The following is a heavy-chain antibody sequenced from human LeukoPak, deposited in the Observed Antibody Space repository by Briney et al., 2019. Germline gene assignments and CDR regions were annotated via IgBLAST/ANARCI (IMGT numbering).Heavy chain of an antibody. V-gene: IGHV3-66*01. CDR1: GFTLRSYT. CDR3: ARGGGYGGESDLDY. D-gene: IGHD5-12*01. J-gene: IGHJ4*02. Sequence: PGGSLRLSCAASGFTLRSYTMNWVRQAPGRGLEWVSVIYRGGSTYYADSVKGRFIISRDNSKNTLYLQMNSLRAEDTAVYYCARGGGYGGESDLDYWGQGTLVTVSS. CDR2: IYRGGST.